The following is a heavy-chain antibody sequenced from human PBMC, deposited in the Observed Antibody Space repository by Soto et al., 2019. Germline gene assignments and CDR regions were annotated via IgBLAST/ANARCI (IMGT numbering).Heavy chain of an antibody. Sequence: GWSLRLSCAASGFTFSNYAMTWVRQGPGKXLEWVSAISGSGGSAYYADSVKGRFTISRDNSKNTLYLQMNSLRADDSGVYYCAKDPYSGVLVPVAIGFDPWGPGTLVTVSS. J-gene: IGHJ5*02. CDR2: ISGSGGSA. V-gene: IGHV3-23*01. CDR3: AKDPYSGVLVPVAIGFDP. D-gene: IGHD2-2*01. CDR1: GFTFSNYA.